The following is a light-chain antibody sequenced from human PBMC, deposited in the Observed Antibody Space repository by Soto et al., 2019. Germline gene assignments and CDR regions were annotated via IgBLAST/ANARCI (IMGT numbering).Light chain of an antibody. J-gene: IGKJ1*01. V-gene: IGKV3-11*01. CDR2: DAS. CDR1: QSVSRY. CDR3: PTRTNWPQWT. Sequence: DIVLAQSPATLSFSPGERATLSCRASQSVSRYLAWYQQKPGQTPRLLIYDASSRATGIPARFSGSGSGTDLTLTITSLQPEDSAVYYCPTRTNWPQWTFAQATKVDIX.